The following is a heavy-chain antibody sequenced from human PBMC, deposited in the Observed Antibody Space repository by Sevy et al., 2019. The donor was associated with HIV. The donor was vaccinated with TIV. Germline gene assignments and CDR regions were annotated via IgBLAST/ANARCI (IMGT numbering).Heavy chain of an antibody. Sequence: GGSLRLSCAASAFTFSSYGMHWVRQAPGKGLEWVAFIRYDGSNKYYADSVKGRFTISRDNSKNTLYLQMNSLRAEDTAVYYCAKAYPSYSGYDSNWFDPWGQGTLVTVSS. CDR1: AFTFSSYG. CDR3: AKAYPSYSGYDSNWFDP. V-gene: IGHV3-30*02. CDR2: IRYDGSNK. D-gene: IGHD5-12*01. J-gene: IGHJ5*02.